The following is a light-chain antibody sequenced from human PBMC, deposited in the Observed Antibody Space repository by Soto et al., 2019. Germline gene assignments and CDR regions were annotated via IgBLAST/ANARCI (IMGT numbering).Light chain of an antibody. V-gene: IGKV3-20*01. CDR3: EQYGRAASR. CDR2: GAS. J-gene: IGKJ4*01. CDR1: QSVDSNY. Sequence: EIVLTQSPGTLSLSPGERVTLSCRASQSVDSNYLAWYQQKPGQAPRLLIYGASSRATGIPDRFSGSGSGTNFTITIIRQKAEDFAVYYYEQYGRAASRFGEGTKLEIK.